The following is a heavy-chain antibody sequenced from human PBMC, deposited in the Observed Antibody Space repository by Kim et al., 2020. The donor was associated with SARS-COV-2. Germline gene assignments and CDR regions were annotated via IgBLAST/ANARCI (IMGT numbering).Heavy chain of an antibody. D-gene: IGHD3-10*01. Sequence: GGSLRLSCAASGFTFSSYWMSWVRQAPRKGLEWVANIKQDGSEKYYVDSVKGRFTISRDNAKNSLYLQMNSLRAEDTAVYYCAREKVTSITMVRGVIWVPYNNEPVDYWGQGTLVTVSS. CDR3: AREKVTSITMVRGVIWVPYNNEPVDY. J-gene: IGHJ4*02. CDR1: GFTFSSYW. V-gene: IGHV3-7*01. CDR2: IKQDGSEK.